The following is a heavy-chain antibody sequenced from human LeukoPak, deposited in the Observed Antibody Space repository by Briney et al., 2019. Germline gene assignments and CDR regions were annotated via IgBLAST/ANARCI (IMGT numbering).Heavy chain of an antibody. J-gene: IGHJ4*02. CDR3: ASGSGWYPKYYFDY. CDR2: ISSSSSYI. CDR1: GFTFSSYS. D-gene: IGHD6-19*01. Sequence: GGSLRLSCAASGFTFSSYSMNWVRQAPGKGLEWVSSISSSSSYIYYADSVKGRFTISRDNAKNSLYLQMNSLRAEDTAVYYCASGSGWYPKYYFDYWGRGTLVTVSS. V-gene: IGHV3-21*01.